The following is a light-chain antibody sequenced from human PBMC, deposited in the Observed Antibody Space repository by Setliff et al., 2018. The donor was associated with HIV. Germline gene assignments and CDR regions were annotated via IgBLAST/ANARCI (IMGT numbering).Light chain of an antibody. V-gene: IGLV2-14*01. Sequence: QSALAQPASVSGSPGRSITISCTGTSSDVGGYNYVSWYQQHPGKAPKLMIYEVSNRPSGVSNRFSGSKSGNTASLTISGLQAEDEADYYCSSYTGSRTYVFGTGT. CDR3: SSYTGSRTYV. CDR2: EVS. CDR1: SSDVGGYNY. J-gene: IGLJ1*01.